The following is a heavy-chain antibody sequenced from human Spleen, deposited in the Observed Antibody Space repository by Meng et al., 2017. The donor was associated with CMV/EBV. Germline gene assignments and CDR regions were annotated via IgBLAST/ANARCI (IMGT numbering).Heavy chain of an antibody. D-gene: IGHD3-3*01. CDR3: ARDIRFLDDRYGMDV. CDR2: ISYDGSNK. J-gene: IGHJ6*02. CDR1: GFTFSSYA. Sequence: SGFTFSSYAMHWVRQAPGKGLEWVAVISYDGSNKYYADSVKGRFTISRDNSKNTLYLQMNSLRAEDTAVYYCARDIRFLDDRYGMDVWGQGTTVTVSS. V-gene: IGHV3-30-3*01.